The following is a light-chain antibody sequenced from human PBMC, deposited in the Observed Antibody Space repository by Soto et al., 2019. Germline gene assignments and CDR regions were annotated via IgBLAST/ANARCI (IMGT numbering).Light chain of an antibody. CDR1: QSLSNR. J-gene: IGKJ1*01. CDR2: DAS. Sequence: DIQMTQSPSTLSASVGDRVTITCRASQSLSNRLAWYQQKPGKAPKVLIYDASSLESGVPSRFNGSGSGTDFILTISSLQPDDFATYYCQYYSAVWAFGQGTKVEIK. V-gene: IGKV1-5*01. CDR3: QYYSAVWA.